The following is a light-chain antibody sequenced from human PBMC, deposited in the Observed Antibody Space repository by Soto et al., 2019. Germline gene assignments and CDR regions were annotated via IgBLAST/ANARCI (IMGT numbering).Light chain of an antibody. V-gene: IGLV2-14*01. J-gene: IGLJ1*01. CDR3: SSYTSSSTL. Sequence: QSALTQPASVSGSPGQSITISCTGTSSDVGSYNYVSWYQQHPGKAPKLMINAVSDRPSGISSRFSGSKSGNTASLTISGLQTEDEADYYCSSYTSSSTLFGTGTKLTVL. CDR2: AVS. CDR1: SSDVGSYNY.